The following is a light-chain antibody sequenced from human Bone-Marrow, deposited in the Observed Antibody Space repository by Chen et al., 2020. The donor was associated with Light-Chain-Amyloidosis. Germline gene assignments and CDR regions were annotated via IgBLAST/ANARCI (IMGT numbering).Light chain of an antibody. CDR2: DVS. J-gene: IGLJ2*01. V-gene: IGLV2-11*02. CDR1: SGDVGGYAV. Sequence: QSALTQPPSVYGPPAQSVTISSTGTSGDVGGYAVVSWYQKYPVKAPQLIIYDVSKRPSRVPDRFSGSTSGNATSMTISGVPAEDAADYYCCSAAGRSTLVFGGGTTLTVL. CDR3: CSAAGRSTLV.